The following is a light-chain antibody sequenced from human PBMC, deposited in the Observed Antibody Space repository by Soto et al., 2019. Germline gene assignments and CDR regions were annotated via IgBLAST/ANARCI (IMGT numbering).Light chain of an antibody. Sequence: QSALTQPPSASGSPGQSVTISCTGTSSAVGGYNYVSWYQQHPGKAPKLMIYEVSKRPSGVPDGFSDSKSGNTASLTVSGLQAEDEADYYCSSYAGSNNVVFGGGTKLTVL. CDR3: SSYAGSNNVV. CDR1: SSAVGGYNY. J-gene: IGLJ2*01. V-gene: IGLV2-8*01. CDR2: EVS.